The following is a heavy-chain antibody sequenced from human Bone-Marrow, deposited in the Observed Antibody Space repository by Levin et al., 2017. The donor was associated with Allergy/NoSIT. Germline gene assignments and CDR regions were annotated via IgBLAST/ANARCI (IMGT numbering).Heavy chain of an antibody. CDR1: GFTFSSYG. J-gene: IGHJ4*02. V-gene: IGHV3-33*01. CDR2: IWYDGGQK. Sequence: PGGSLRLSCAASGFTFSSYGMHWVRQAPGKGLEWVAVIWYDGGQKYYGGSVKGRFTISRDNSRNTLHLQMNSLRVEDTAVYYCARDMEAAAATMVGFDHWGQGILVTVSS. D-gene: IGHD6-13*01. CDR3: ARDMEAAAATMVGFDH.